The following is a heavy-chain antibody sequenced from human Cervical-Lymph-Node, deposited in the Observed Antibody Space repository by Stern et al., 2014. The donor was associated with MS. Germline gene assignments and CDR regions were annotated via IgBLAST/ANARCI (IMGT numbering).Heavy chain of an antibody. CDR1: GFTFDDYA. V-gene: IGHV3-9*01. CDR3: AKASVAVTGSIVY. D-gene: IGHD6-19*01. CDR2: ITWNSETI. J-gene: IGHJ4*02. Sequence: EVQLEESGGGSVQPGRSLRLSCAASGFTFDDYALHWVRQAPGKGLEWVSGITWNSETIGYADSVKGRFTISRDNAKNSLYLQMHSLRAEDTALYYCAKASVAVTGSIVYWGQGTLVTVSS.